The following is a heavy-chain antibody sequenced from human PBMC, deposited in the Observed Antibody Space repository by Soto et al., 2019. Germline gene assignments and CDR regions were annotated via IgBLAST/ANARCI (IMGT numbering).Heavy chain of an antibody. Sequence: QGHLVQSGAEVKKPGASVKVSCKASGYTFTRYGISWVRQAPGQGLEWMGWISGYNGDTNYAQNLQDRVTMTIDTYTNTADMQLRSLTSDDTAVYYCAKNGQPPYYYYGLDVWGQGTTVTVSS. CDR3: AKNGQPPYYYYGLDV. CDR2: ISGYNGDT. V-gene: IGHV1-18*01. CDR1: GYTFTRYG. J-gene: IGHJ6*02. D-gene: IGHD2-8*01.